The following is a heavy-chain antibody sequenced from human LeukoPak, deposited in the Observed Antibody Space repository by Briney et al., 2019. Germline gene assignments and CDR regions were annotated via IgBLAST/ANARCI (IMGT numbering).Heavy chain of an antibody. Sequence: GGSLRLSCAASGFAVRGSSLHWVRQASGKGLEWVGRVRSKADYYATAYSASVQGRFTVSRDDSTNTAYLQMNSLKPEDTAIYSCDTLAGASSPNWGQGSRVTVSS. CDR1: GFAVRGSS. CDR3: DTLAGASSPN. J-gene: IGHJ4*02. CDR2: VRSKADYYAT. D-gene: IGHD3-10*01. V-gene: IGHV3-73*01.